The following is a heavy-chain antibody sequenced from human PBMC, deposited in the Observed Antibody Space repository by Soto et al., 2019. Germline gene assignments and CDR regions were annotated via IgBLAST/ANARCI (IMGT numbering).Heavy chain of an antibody. CDR3: AKDKNGYYGWYYYDSSGYWNHFDY. Sequence: PGGSLRLSCAASGFTFSSYGMHWVSQAPGKGLEWVAVISYDGSNKYYADSVKGRFTISRDNSKNTLYLQMNSLRAEDTAVYYCAKDKNGYYGWYYYDSSGYWNHFDYWGQGTLVTVS. J-gene: IGHJ4*02. D-gene: IGHD3-22*01. V-gene: IGHV3-30*18. CDR1: GFTFSSYG. CDR2: ISYDGSNK.